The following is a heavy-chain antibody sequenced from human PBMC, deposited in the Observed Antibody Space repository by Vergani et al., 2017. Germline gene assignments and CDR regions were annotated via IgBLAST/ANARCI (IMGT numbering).Heavy chain of an antibody. J-gene: IGHJ5*02. CDR1: GYTFTYRY. D-gene: IGHD2-2*01. CDR2: FTPCNGNT. CDR3: SLAESSTSCINSVCITPETGSWFDP. Sequence: QVQLVQSGAEVKKTGSSVKVSCKASGYTFTYRYLHWVRQAPAQALEWMGWFTPCNGNTNYAQKFQDRVTITRNRSMSTAYMELSSLRSEYTAMYYCSLAESSTSCINSVCITPETGSWFDPWGQGTLVTVSS. V-gene: IGHV1-45*02.